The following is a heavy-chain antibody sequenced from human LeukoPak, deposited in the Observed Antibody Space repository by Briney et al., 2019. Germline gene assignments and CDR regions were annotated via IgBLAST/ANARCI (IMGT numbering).Heavy chain of an antibody. D-gene: IGHD6-13*01. J-gene: IGHJ6*03. V-gene: IGHV4-4*09. CDR1: GGSISSYY. Sequence: PSETLSLPCNVSGGSISSYYWSWIRQPPGKGLEWIGYIYTSGSNNYNASPKSRVTISVDPSKNQFSLKLSSVAAADTAVYYCARQFTCHGYSSQRKENYYYYMDVWGKGTTVTVSS. CDR3: ARQFTCHGYSSQRKENYYYYMDV. CDR2: IYTSGSN.